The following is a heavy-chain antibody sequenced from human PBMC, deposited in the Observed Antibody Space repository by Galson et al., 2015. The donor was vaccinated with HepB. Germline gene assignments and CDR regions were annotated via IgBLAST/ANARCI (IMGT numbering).Heavy chain of an antibody. D-gene: IGHD7-27*01. J-gene: IGHJ2*01. CDR1: GFTFSDYY. CDR2: ISSSSSYT. V-gene: IGHV3-11*03. CDR3: ARHTGEYWYFDL. Sequence: SLRLSCAASGFTFSDYYMSWIRQAPGKGLEWVSYISSSSSYTNYADSVKGRFTISRDNAKNSLYLQMNSLRAEDTAVYYCARHTGEYWYFDLWGRGTLVTVSS.